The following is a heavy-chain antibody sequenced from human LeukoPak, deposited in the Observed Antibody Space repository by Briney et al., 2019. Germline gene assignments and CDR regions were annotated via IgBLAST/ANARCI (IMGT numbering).Heavy chain of an antibody. D-gene: IGHD6-13*01. Sequence: GASVKVSCKASGYTFTSYGISWVRQAPGQGLEWMGWISAYNGNTNYAQKLQGRVTMTTDTSTSTAYMELRSLRSDDTAVYYCARDHSSSWYLGNWFDPWGQGTLVTVSS. J-gene: IGHJ5*02. CDR3: ARDHSSSWYLGNWFDP. CDR2: ISAYNGNT. V-gene: IGHV1-18*01. CDR1: GYTFTSYG.